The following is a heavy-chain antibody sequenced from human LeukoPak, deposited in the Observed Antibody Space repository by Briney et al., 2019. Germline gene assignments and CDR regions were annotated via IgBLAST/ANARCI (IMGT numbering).Heavy chain of an antibody. CDR3: ARAPVRGVIMYYFDY. V-gene: IGHV4-59*12. CDR2: VSYSGNT. Sequence: SETLSLTCSVSGGSIRSFLWSWIRQPPGKGLEWIGYVSYSGNTNYNPSLKSRVTISVDTSKNQFSLKLSSVTAADTAVYYCARAPVRGVIMYYFDYWGQGTLVTVSS. CDR1: GGSIRSFL. J-gene: IGHJ4*02. D-gene: IGHD3-10*01.